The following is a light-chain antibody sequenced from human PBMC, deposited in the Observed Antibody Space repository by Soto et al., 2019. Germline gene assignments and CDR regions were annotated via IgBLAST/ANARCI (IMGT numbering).Light chain of an antibody. Sequence: QSVLTQPPSASGSPGQSVTISCTGMSSDVGGYNYVSWYQQHPGKAPKLMIYEVTKRPSGVPDRFSGSKTGNTASLTVSGLQAEDEADYYSSSYAGSTSVLFGGGTKLTVL. J-gene: IGLJ2*01. CDR2: EVT. V-gene: IGLV2-8*01. CDR1: SSDVGGYNY. CDR3: SSYAGSTSVL.